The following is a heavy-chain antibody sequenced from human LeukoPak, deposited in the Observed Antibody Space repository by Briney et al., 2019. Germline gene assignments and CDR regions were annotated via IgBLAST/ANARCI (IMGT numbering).Heavy chain of an antibody. V-gene: IGHV1-2*02. CDR1: GYTFTGYY. CDR2: INPNSGGT. Sequence: ASVTVSFKASGYTFTGYYMHWVRQAPGKGLEWMGWINPNSGGTNYAQKFQGRVTMTRDTSISTAYMELSRLRSDDTAVYYCARDLGTLLWFGDPIPNFGIWGQGTMVTVSS. J-gene: IGHJ3*02. CDR3: ARDLGTLLWFGDPIPNFGI. D-gene: IGHD3-10*01.